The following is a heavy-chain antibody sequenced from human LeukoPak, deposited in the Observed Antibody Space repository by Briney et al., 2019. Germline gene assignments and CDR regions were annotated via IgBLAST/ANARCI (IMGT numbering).Heavy chain of an antibody. J-gene: IGHJ4*02. CDR2: INSDGSST. CDR3: AREGILTGYYISASDY. Sequence: GGSLRLSCAASGFTFSSYWMHWVRQAPGKGLVWVSRINSDGSSTSYVDSVKGRFTISRDNAKNTLYLQMNSLRAEDTAVYYCAREGILTGYYISASDYWGQGTLVTVSS. D-gene: IGHD3-9*01. V-gene: IGHV3-74*01. CDR1: GFTFSSYW.